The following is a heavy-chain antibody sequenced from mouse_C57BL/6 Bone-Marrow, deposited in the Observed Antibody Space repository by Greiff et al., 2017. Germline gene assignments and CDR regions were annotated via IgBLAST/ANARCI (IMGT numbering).Heavy chain of an antibody. V-gene: IGHV10-3*01. J-gene: IGHJ2*01. CDR1: GFTFNTYA. CDR3: VRERGYGSPYYLDY. Sequence: EVQRVESGGGLVQPKGSLKLSCAASGFTFNTYAMHWVRQAPGKGLEWVARIRSKSSNYATYYADSVKDRFTISRDDSQSMLYLQMNNLKTEDTAMYYCVRERGYGSPYYLDYWGQGTTLTVSS. CDR2: IRSKSSNYAT. D-gene: IGHD1-1*01.